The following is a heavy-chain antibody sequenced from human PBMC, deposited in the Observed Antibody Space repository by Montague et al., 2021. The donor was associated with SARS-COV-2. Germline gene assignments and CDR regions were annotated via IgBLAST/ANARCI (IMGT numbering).Heavy chain of an antibody. CDR3: ARDRGYFDWLFHSDYYYYGMDV. Sequence: TLSLTCTVSGGSISSGGYYWSWIRQHPGKGLEWLGYIYYSGSTHYNPSLKSRVTISVDTSKNQFSLKLSSVTAADTAVYYCARDRGYFDWLFHSDYYYYGMDVWGQGTTVTVSS. D-gene: IGHD3-9*01. J-gene: IGHJ6*02. CDR2: IYYSGST. CDR1: GGSISSGGYY. V-gene: IGHV4-31*03.